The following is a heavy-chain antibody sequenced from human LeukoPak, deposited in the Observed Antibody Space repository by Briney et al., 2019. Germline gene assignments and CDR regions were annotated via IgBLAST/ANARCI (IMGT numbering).Heavy chain of an antibody. J-gene: IGHJ1*01. D-gene: IGHD3-22*01. CDR2: ISLSSTI. CDR3: ARIDSGAYYGYFHH. Sequence: GGSLRLSCAASGFIFSDYSMNWVRQAPGKGLEWVSYISLSSTIYYADSVKGRFTISRDNAKNSLYLQMNSLRAEDSAVYYCARIDSGAYYGYFHHWGQGTLVTVSS. V-gene: IGHV3-48*01. CDR1: GFIFSDYS.